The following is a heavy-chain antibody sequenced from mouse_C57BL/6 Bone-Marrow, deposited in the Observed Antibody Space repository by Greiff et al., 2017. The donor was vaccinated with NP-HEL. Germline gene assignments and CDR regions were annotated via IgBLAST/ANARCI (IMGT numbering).Heavy chain of an antibody. Sequence: EVKVVESGEGLVKPGGSLKLSCAASGFTFSSYAMSWVRQTPEKRLEWVAYISSGGDYIYYADTVKGRFTISRDNARNTLYLQMSSLKSEDTAMYYCTRDPSANPFDYWGQGTTLTVSS. V-gene: IGHV5-9-1*02. CDR2: ISSGGDYI. D-gene: IGHD4-1*01. CDR1: GFTFSSYA. J-gene: IGHJ2*01. CDR3: TRDPSANPFDY.